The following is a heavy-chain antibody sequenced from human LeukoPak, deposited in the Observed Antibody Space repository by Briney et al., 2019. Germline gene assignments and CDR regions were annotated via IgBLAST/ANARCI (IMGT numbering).Heavy chain of an antibody. CDR2: IIAILGIA. V-gene: IGHV1-69*04. CDR1: GGTFSSYA. J-gene: IGHJ4*02. CDR3: ASDHDYGDSYYFDY. D-gene: IGHD4-17*01. Sequence: SVKVSCKASGGTFSSYAISWVRQAPGQGLEWMGRIIAILGIANYAQKFQGRVTITADKSTSTAYMELSSLRSEDTAVYYCASDHDYGDSYYFDYWGQGTLVTVSS.